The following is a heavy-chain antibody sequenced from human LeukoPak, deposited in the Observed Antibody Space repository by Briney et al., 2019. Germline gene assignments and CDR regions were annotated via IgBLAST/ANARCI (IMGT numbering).Heavy chain of an antibody. V-gene: IGHV4-39*07. CDR2: ISHRGSA. CDR3: AREGYIYGYYFDY. J-gene: IGHJ4*02. CDR1: GGSISSTFYY. Sequence: SETLSLTCTVSGGSISSTFYYWGWIRQPPGKGLEWIGQISHRGSANYNPSLKSRVTISVDKSKNQFSLKLTSVTAADTALYFCAREGYIYGYYFDYWGQGTLVTVSS. D-gene: IGHD5-18*01.